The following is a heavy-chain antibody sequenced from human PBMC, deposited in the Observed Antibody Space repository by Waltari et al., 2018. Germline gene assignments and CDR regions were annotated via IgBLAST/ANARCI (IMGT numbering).Heavy chain of an antibody. CDR2: IDSGGST. V-gene: IGHV3-53*02. D-gene: IGHD1-1*01. J-gene: IGHJ6*03. Sequence: EVQLVETGGGLIQPGGSLRLSCAASGFTVSSNYMSWVRQAPGKGLEWVSVIDSGGSTYYADSVKGRFTISRDNSKNTLYLQMNSLRAEDTAVYYCARDSLGGYNGYYYYYMDVWGKGTTVTVSS. CDR3: ARDSLGGYNGYYYYYMDV. CDR1: GFTVSSNY.